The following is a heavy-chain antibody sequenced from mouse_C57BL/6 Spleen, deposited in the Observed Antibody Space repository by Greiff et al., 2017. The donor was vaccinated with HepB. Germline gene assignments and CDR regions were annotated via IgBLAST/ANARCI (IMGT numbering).Heavy chain of an antibody. CDR2: ISSGGSYT. D-gene: IGHD2-14*01. CDR1: GFTFSSYG. V-gene: IGHV5-6*01. Sequence: EVKLVESGGDLVKPGGSLKLSCAASGFTFSSYGMSWVRQTPDKRLEWVATISSGGSYTYYPDSVKGRFTISRDNAKNTLYLQMSSLKSEDTAMYYCARQGTGYYRYFDVWGTGTTVTVSS. CDR3: ARQGTGYYRYFDV. J-gene: IGHJ1*03.